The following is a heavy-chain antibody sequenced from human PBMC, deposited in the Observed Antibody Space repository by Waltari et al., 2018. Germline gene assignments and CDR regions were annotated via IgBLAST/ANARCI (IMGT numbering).Heavy chain of an antibody. Sequence: EVQLVESGGGFIQSGGSLRLSCAASVFTDSSNYMRWVRQAPGKGLEWVSVIFSDGRTYYADSVKGRFTISRDNSKNTLYLQINSLRAEDTAVYYCARDSRGGLFFDYWGQGTLVTVSS. CDR3: ARDSRGGLFFDY. V-gene: IGHV3-53*01. J-gene: IGHJ4*02. CDR2: IFSDGRT. CDR1: VFTDSSNY.